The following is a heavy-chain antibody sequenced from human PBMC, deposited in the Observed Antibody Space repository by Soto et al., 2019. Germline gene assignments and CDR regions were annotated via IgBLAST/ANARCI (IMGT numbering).Heavy chain of an antibody. V-gene: IGHV4-30-2*03. CDR1: GDPISTGGYT. Sequence: PSETLSLTCDVSGDPISTGGYTWAWIRQPPRKALEWIGSTYYSGNTYYNPSLKSRVTISVDTSKNQFSLKLSSVTAADTAVYYCARHPYGEMATTADFDYWGQGTLVTVSS. CDR3: ARHPYGEMATTADFDY. D-gene: IGHD5-12*01. CDR2: TYYSGNT. J-gene: IGHJ4*02.